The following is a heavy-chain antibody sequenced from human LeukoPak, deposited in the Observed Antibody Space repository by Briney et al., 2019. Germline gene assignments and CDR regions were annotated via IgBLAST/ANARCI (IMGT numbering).Heavy chain of an antibody. D-gene: IGHD2-2*01. J-gene: IGHJ3*01. Sequence: GGSLRLSCAASGLRFSDAWMSWVRQAPGKGLEWVAKIKQDGSEKYYVDSVKGRFTISRDNAKNSLSLQMNSLRAEDTAVYYCARDQGYCTSASCRGDAFDVWGQGSMVSVSS. V-gene: IGHV3-7*01. CDR1: GLRFSDAW. CDR2: IKQDGSEK. CDR3: ARDQGYCTSASCRGDAFDV.